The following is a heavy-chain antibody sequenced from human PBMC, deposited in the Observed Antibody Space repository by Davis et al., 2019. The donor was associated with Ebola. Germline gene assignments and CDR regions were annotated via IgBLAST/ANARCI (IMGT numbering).Heavy chain of an antibody. D-gene: IGHD6-13*01. CDR3: ARAVNRYGQQLVPNYYYYGMDV. J-gene: IGHJ6*02. CDR2: ISAYNGNT. V-gene: IGHV1-18*01. CDR1: GYTFTSYG. Sequence: ASVKVSCKASGYTFTSYGISWVRQAPGQGLEWMGWISAYNGNTNYAQKLQGRVTMTTDTSTSTAYMELRSLRSDDTAVYYCARAVNRYGQQLVPNYYYYGMDVWGQGTTVTVSS.